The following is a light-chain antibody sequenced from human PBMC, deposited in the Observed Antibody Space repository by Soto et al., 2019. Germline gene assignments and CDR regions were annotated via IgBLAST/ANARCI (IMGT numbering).Light chain of an antibody. CDR3: LLYSDGSML. CDR2: STY. J-gene: IGLJ2*01. Sequence: QAVVTQEPSLTVSPGGTSTLTCASSTGPVTTDNFPNWFQQKPGQAPRALIYSTYHKYSWTPARFSGSLLRGKAVLTLSGVQPDDEAEYHCLLYSDGSMLFGGGTKVTVL. V-gene: IGLV7-43*01. CDR1: TGPVTTDNF.